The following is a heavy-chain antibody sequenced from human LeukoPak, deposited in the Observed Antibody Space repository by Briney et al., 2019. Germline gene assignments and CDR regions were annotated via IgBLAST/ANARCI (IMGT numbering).Heavy chain of an antibody. CDR1: GFTFSTYS. J-gene: IGHJ4*02. Sequence: GGSLRLSCAASGFTFSTYSMNWVRQAPGKGLEWVSSISSSGDYIYYADSLKGRFTISRDNAKNSLYLQMNSLRAEDTAVYYCARRMYYSASESTLAKSIDYWGQGTLVSVS. CDR2: ISSSGDYI. CDR3: ARRMYYSASESTLAKSIDY. V-gene: IGHV3-21*01. D-gene: IGHD3-10*01.